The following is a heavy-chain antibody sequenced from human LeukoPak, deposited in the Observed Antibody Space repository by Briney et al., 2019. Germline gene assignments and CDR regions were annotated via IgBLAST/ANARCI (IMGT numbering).Heavy chain of an antibody. V-gene: IGHV4-38-2*02. CDR1: GYSISSGYY. Sequence: SETLSLTCTVSGYSISSGYYWGWIRQPPGKGLEWIGYIYYSGSTNYNPSLKSRVTISVDTSKNQFSLKLRSVTAADTAVYYCARGVWFGALDVWGKGTTVTVSS. CDR3: ARGVWFGALDV. CDR2: IYYSGST. J-gene: IGHJ6*04. D-gene: IGHD3-10*01.